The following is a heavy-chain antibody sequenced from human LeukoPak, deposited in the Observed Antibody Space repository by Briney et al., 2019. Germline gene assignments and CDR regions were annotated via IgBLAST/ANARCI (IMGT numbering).Heavy chain of an antibody. V-gene: IGHV3-7*01. CDR1: GFTFSSYW. CDR2: INHDGSER. J-gene: IGHJ4*02. D-gene: IGHD2-2*02. Sequence: GGSLRLSCAASGFTFSSYWMSWVRQVPGKGLEWVANINHDGSERYYVDSVKGRFTISRDNAKESPYLQMNSLRAEDTAVYYCARLEYCTSSSCYSLRYWGQGTLVTVSS. CDR3: ARLEYCTSSSCYSLRY.